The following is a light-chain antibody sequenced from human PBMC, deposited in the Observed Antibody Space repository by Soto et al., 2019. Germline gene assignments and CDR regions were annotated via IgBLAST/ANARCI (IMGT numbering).Light chain of an antibody. CDR2: DVS. Sequence: QSALTQPASVSGSPGQSITISCTGTSNDVGGYKHVSWYQQHPGKAPKLIIYDVSNRPLGVSRRFSGSKSGNTASLTISGLQAEDEADYYCSSYTPTSPVFGGGTKLTVL. V-gene: IGLV2-14*03. J-gene: IGLJ2*01. CDR1: SNDVGGYKH. CDR3: SSYTPTSPV.